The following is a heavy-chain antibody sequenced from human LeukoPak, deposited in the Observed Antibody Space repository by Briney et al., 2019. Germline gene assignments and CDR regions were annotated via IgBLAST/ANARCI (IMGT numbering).Heavy chain of an antibody. CDR2: ISSSGSTI. Sequence: GGSLRLSCAASGFTFSSYAMTWVRQAPGKALEWLSYISSSGSTIYHADSVKGRFTISRDNAKNSLNLQMSALRAEDTAVYYCVRLKYFDFWSGYSSLDYWGQGTLVTVSS. V-gene: IGHV3-48*03. CDR1: GFTFSSYA. J-gene: IGHJ4*02. CDR3: VRLKYFDFWSGYSSLDY. D-gene: IGHD3-3*01.